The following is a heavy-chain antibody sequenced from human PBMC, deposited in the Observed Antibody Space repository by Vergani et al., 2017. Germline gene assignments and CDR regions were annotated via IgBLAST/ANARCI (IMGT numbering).Heavy chain of an antibody. Sequence: EVQLVQSGAEVKKPGESLKISCKGSGYSFTSYWIGWVRQMPGKGLEWRGIIYPGDSDTRYSPSFQGQVTISADKSISTSYLQWSSLKASDTAMYYCARHAKRGCSSTSCYLDYYYYMDVWGKAPTVTVSS. J-gene: IGHJ6*03. V-gene: IGHV5-51*01. D-gene: IGHD2-2*01. CDR2: IYPGDSDT. CDR3: ARHAKRGCSSTSCYLDYYYYMDV. CDR1: GYSFTSYW.